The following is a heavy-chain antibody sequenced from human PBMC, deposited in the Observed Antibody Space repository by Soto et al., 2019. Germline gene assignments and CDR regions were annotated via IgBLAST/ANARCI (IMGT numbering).Heavy chain of an antibody. D-gene: IGHD5-12*01. CDR3: ARVPYSGYVFDY. J-gene: IGHJ4*02. V-gene: IGHV4-59*01. CDR1: GGSISSYY. Sequence: SETLSLTCTVSGGSISSYYWSWIRQPPGKGLEWIGYIYYSGSTNYNPSLKSRVTISVDTSKNQFSLKLSSVTAADTAVYYCARVPYSGYVFDYRGQGTRVTVSS. CDR2: IYYSGST.